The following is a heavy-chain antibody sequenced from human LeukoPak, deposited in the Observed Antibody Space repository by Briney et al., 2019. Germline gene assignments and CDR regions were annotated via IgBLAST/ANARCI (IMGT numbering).Heavy chain of an antibody. V-gene: IGHV3-23*01. CDR2: ISGSGGST. CDR3: AKAKYDSSGYYYVPTMYFDY. D-gene: IGHD3-22*01. J-gene: IGHJ4*02. CDR1: GFTFSSYA. Sequence: QAGGSLRLSCAASGFTFSSYAMSWVRQAPGKGLEWVSAISGSGGSTYYADSVKGRFTISRDNSKNTLYLQMNSLRAEDTAVYYCAKAKYDSSGYYYVPTMYFDYWGQGTLVTVSS.